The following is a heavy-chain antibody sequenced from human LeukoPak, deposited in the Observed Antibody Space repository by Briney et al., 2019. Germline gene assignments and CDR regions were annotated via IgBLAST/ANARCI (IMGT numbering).Heavy chain of an antibody. CDR2: IYYSGST. CDR1: GGSISSYY. CDR3: ARVDSQVLSSGWNYYYGMDV. V-gene: IGHV4-59*01. J-gene: IGHJ6*04. Sequence: SETLSLTCTVSGGSISSYYWSWIRQPPGKGLEWIGYIYYSGSTNYNPSLKSRVTISVDTSKNQFSLKLSSVTAADTAVYYCARVDSQVLSSGWNYYYGMDVWGKGTTVTVSS. D-gene: IGHD6-19*01.